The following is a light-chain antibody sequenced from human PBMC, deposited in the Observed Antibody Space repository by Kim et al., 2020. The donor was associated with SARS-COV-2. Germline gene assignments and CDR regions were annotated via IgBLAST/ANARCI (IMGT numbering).Light chain of an antibody. CDR2: DVS. CDR3: SSYTSSSTWV. V-gene: IGLV2-14*03. CDR1: SSDVGGYNY. J-gene: IGLJ3*02. Sequence: GQSSTISCTGTSSDVGGYNYVSWYQQHPGKAPKLMSYDVSNRPSGVSNRCSGSKSGNTASLTISGLQAEDEADYYCSSYTSSSTWVFGGGTQLTVL.